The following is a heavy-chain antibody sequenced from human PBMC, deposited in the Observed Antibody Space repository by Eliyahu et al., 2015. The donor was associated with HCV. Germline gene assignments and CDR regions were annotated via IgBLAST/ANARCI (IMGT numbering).Heavy chain of an antibody. CDR3: ARDDPGYSGYDWSGR. V-gene: IGHV3-21*01. CDR2: ISSSSSYI. J-gene: IGHJ4*02. D-gene: IGHD5-12*01. Sequence: GKGLEWVSSISSSSSYIYYADSVKGRFTISRDNAKNSLYLQMNSLRAEDTAVYYCARDDPGYSGYDWSGRWGQGTLVTVSS.